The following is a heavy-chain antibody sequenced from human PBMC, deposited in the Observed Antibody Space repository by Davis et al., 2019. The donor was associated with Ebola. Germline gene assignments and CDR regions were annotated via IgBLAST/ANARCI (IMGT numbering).Heavy chain of an antibody. Sequence: AASVKVSCKVSGGTFETFAISWVRQAPGQGLEWMGGIIPILGALNDAHQIQGRVTVTADKSTSTAYMELTSLRPDDTAVYYCASSSTPPAIEYYDYALDVWGQGTTVTVSS. V-gene: IGHV1-69*10. CDR2: IIPILGAL. CDR1: GGTFETFA. J-gene: IGHJ6*02. D-gene: IGHD2/OR15-2a*01. CDR3: ASSSTPPAIEYYDYALDV.